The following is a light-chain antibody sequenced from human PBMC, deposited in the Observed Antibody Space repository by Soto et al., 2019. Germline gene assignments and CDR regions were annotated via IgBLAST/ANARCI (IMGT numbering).Light chain of an antibody. V-gene: IGKV3-20*01. CDR1: QSVTNNN. J-gene: IGKJ2*01. Sequence: ELVLTQSPGTLSLSPGESVTLSCRASQSVTNNNLAWFQQKPGQAPRLLIHAASTRAVGIPDRFSGSGSGTDFTLAISRXXXXXFAVFYCLQYGNSAYTFGQGTKLEXK. CDR3: LQYGNSAYT. CDR2: AAS.